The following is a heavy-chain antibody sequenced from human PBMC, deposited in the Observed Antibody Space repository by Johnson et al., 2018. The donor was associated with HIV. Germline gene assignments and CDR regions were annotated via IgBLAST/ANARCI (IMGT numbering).Heavy chain of an antibody. Sequence: VQLVESGGGLVQPGGSLRLSCAASGFTFSSYWMSWVRQAPGKGLEWVANIKQDGSEKYYVDSVKGRFTISRDNSKNTLYLQMNSLRAEDTAVYYCARGPSGRWLQTDAFDIWGQGTRVTVSS. CDR3: ARGPSGRWLQTDAFDI. CDR2: IKQDGSEK. J-gene: IGHJ3*02. V-gene: IGHV3-7*01. CDR1: GFTFSSYW. D-gene: IGHD5-24*01.